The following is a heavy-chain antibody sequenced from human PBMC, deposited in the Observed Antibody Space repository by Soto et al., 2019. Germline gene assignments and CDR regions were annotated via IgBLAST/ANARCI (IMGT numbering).Heavy chain of an antibody. V-gene: IGHV3-11*06. Sequence: PGGSLRLSCAASGFTFSDHYMSLIRQAPGKGLEWISYINPSGTYTHYADSVKGRFTISRDNAENSLYLQRNSLRAEDTALYYCTRGHHSMDVWGQGATVTVSS. CDR1: GFTFSDHY. CDR2: INPSGTYT. CDR3: TRGHHSMDV. J-gene: IGHJ6*02. D-gene: IGHD5-18*01.